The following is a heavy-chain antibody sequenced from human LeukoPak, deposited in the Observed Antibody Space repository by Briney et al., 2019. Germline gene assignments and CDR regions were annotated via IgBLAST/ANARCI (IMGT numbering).Heavy chain of an antibody. CDR1: GGSISRNDSY. CDR2: GFYSGST. J-gene: IGHJ5*02. V-gene: IGHV4-39*02. CDR3: AREEIRSWFDP. Sequence: SETLSLTCSVSGGSISRNDSYWGWVRQSPGKGLEWVASGFYSGSTFYNPSLHSRVMITIDTSKNQFSLKMNSLTAADTAVYFCAREEIRSWFDPWGQGTLVTVSS. D-gene: IGHD5-24*01.